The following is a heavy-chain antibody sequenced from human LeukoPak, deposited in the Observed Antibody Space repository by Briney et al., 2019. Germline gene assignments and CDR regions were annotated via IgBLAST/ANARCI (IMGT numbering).Heavy chain of an antibody. D-gene: IGHD1-26*01. V-gene: IGHV1-2*06. J-gene: IGHJ4*02. CDR2: INPNSGGT. CDR1: GYTLTDYY. Sequence: ASVKVSCKASGYTLTDYYMHWVRQAPGQGLEWMGRINPNSGGTNYAQKFQGRVTMTRNTSISTAYMELSSLRSEDTAVYYCARTGGSGSYLLYYWGQGTLVTVSS. CDR3: ARTGGSGSYLLYY.